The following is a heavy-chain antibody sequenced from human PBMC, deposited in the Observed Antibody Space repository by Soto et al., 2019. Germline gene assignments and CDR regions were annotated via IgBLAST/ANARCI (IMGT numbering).Heavy chain of an antibody. Sequence: QVHLVESGGGVVQPGRSLRLSCAASGFIFSTYAIHWVRQAPGKGLEWVAVISYDGINKYYADSVKGRFTISRDNSKNTLYLQMNSVRAEGTAFFYCARDSWGMVVSGHGTTGTVSS. CDR2: ISYDGINK. CDR1: GFIFSTYA. CDR3: ARDSWGMVV. V-gene: IGHV3-30-3*01. J-gene: IGHJ6*02.